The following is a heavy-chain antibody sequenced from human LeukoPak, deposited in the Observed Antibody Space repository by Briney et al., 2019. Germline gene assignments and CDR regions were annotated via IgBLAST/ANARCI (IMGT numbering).Heavy chain of an antibody. D-gene: IGHD1-26*01. Sequence: PSETLSLTCTVSGGSIRSYYWSWVQQPPGQGLEWIGYIYYTGITNYNPSLKSRVTISVDTSKNEISLKLNCVTAADTAVYFCARDGGMVGTSLDMDVWGQGTTVSVSS. J-gene: IGHJ6*01. CDR2: IYYTGIT. CDR1: GGSIRSYY. CDR3: ARDGGMVGTSLDMDV. V-gene: IGHV4-59*01.